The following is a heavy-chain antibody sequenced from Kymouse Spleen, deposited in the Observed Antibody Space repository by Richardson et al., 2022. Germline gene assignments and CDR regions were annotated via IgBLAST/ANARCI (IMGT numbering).Heavy chain of an antibody. CDR1: GGSISSSSYY. V-gene: IGHV4-39*01. Sequence: QLQLQESGPGLVKPSETLSLTCTVSGGSISSSSYYWGWIRQPPGKGLEWIGSIYYSGSTYYNPSLKSRVTISVDTSKNQFSLKLSSVTAADTAVYYCARQGSDGVRGVIITPFYFDYWGQGTLVTVSS. D-gene: IGHD3-10*01. J-gene: IGHJ4*02. CDR2: IYYSGST. CDR3: ARQGSDGVRGVIITPFYFDY.